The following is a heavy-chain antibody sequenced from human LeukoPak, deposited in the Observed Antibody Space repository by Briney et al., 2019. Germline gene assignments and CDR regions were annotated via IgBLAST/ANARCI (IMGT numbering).Heavy chain of an antibody. J-gene: IGHJ3*02. D-gene: IGHD6-19*01. CDR3: ARGRKSGGRHDALDI. CDR1: GVSFSGSY. Sequence: SETLSLTCAVSGVSFSGSYWSWLRQPPGKGLEWIGEVDHSGNTNYNPSLKSRVTTSADRSMNQFSLRLTSVTAADTAVYYCARGRKSGGRHDALDIWGQGTMVTVSS. CDR2: VDHSGNT. V-gene: IGHV4-34*01.